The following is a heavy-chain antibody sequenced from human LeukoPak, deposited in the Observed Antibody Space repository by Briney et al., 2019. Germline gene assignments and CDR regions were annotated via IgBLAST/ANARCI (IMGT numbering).Heavy chain of an antibody. D-gene: IGHD1-1*01. CDR2: VFYSGST. CDR1: GGSISTNAYY. Sequence: SETLSLTCTVSGGSISTNAYYWAWIRQPPGKGLEWIGSVFYSGSTYSNPSLESRLTISVDTSKNQFSLKLSSVTAADTAVYYCARDRGTWNDDGFDYWGQGTLVTVSS. V-gene: IGHV4-39*07. J-gene: IGHJ4*02. CDR3: ARDRGTWNDDGFDY.